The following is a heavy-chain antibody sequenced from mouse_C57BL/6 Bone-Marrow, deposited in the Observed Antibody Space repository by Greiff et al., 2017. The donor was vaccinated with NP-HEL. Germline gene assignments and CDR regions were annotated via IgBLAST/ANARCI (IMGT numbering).Heavy chain of an antibody. CDR3: AKGDYYGSSPPAFAY. Sequence: QVQLQQPGAELVKPGASVKLSCKASGYTFTSYWMQWVKQRPGQGLEWIGEIDPSDSYTNYNQKFKGKATLTVDKSSSTAYMQLSSLTSEDAAVYYCAKGDYYGSSPPAFAYWGQGTLVTVSA. V-gene: IGHV1-50*01. D-gene: IGHD1-1*01. CDR2: IDPSDSYT. J-gene: IGHJ3*01. CDR1: GYTFTSYW.